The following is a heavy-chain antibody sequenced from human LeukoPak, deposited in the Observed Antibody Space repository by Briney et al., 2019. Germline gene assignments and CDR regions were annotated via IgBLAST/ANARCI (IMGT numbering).Heavy chain of an antibody. V-gene: IGHV4-39*01. D-gene: IGHD2-21*02. CDR1: GGSISSSSYY. Sequence: SENLSRTCTVSGGSISSSSYYWDWIRQPPGRGLEWIGSIYYSGSTYYNPSLKSRVTISVDTSKNQFSLKLSSVTAADTAVYYCARRSCGGDCYPGYYYYMDVWGKGTTVTVSS. CDR2: IYYSGST. J-gene: IGHJ6*03. CDR3: ARRSCGGDCYPGYYYYMDV.